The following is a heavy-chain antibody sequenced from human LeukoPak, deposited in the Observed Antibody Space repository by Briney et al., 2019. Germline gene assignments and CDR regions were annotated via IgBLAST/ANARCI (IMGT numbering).Heavy chain of an antibody. J-gene: IGHJ5*02. V-gene: IGHV3-7*01. D-gene: IGHD6-19*01. CDR1: GFTFSSYW. CDR3: ARNTGYSSRYWFDP. CDR2: IKQDGSEK. Sequence: GGSLRLSCAASGFTFSSYWMSWVRQAPGKGLEWVANIKQDGSEKYYVDSVKGRFTISRDNAKNSLYLQMNSLRAEDTAVYYCARNTGYSSRYWFDPWGQGTLVTVSS.